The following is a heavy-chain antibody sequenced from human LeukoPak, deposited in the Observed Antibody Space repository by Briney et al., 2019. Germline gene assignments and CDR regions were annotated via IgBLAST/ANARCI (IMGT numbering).Heavy chain of an antibody. Sequence: SETLSLTCTVSGGSISSYYCNWIRQSPGRGLEWIGYSYYSGSTSYNPSLKSRVTISVDTSKNQFSLKLTSVTAADTAVYFCAGAMVRGFFLTPACFFAFWGRGTLVTVSS. V-gene: IGHV4-59*01. D-gene: IGHD3-10*01. CDR3: AGAMVRGFFLTPACFFAF. CDR2: SYYSGST. CDR1: GGSISSYY. J-gene: IGHJ2*01.